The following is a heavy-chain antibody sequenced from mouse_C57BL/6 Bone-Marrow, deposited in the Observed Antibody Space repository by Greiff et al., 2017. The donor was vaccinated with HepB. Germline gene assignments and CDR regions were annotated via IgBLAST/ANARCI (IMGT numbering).Heavy chain of an antibody. CDR1: GYTFTDYE. CDR2: IDPETGGT. D-gene: IGHD2-2*01. CDR3: TRSGLRRSYFDY. V-gene: IGHV1-15*01. J-gene: IGHJ2*01. Sequence: VQLQQSGAELVRPGASVTLSCKASGYTFTDYEMHWVKQTPVHGLEWIGAIDPETGGTAYNQKFKGKAILTADKSSSTAYMELRSLTSEDSAVYYCTRSGLRRSYFDYWGQGTTLTVSS.